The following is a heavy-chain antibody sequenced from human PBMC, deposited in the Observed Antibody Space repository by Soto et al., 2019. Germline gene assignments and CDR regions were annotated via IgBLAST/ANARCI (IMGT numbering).Heavy chain of an antibody. J-gene: IGHJ4*02. Sequence: ASGFTFSSYGMHWVRQAPGKGLEWVAVISYDGSNKYYADSVKGRFTISRDNSKNTLYLQMYSLRSEDTAVYYCVKYYYDSSGYPAAFDYWGQGTLVTVSS. CDR2: ISYDGSNK. V-gene: IGHV3-30*18. D-gene: IGHD3-22*01. CDR1: GFTFSSYG. CDR3: VKYYYDSSGYPAAFDY.